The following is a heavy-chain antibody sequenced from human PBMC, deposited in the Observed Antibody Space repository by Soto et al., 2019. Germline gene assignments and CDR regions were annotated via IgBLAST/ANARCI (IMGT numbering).Heavy chain of an antibody. J-gene: IGHJ6*02. CDR1: GGTFSSSA. V-gene: IGHV1-69*12. Sequence: QVQLVQSGAEMKEPGSSVKVSCKTSGGTFSSSAISWLRQAPGQGLEWMGGIIPLFRTPDYAQKFQGRVTIAADXXXXTAYMEXXXXXXXDTAVYYCARDNDRLQLGGNYYYILDVWGQGTTITVSS. CDR3: ARDNDRLQLGGNYYYILDV. D-gene: IGHD4-4*01. CDR2: IIPLFRTP.